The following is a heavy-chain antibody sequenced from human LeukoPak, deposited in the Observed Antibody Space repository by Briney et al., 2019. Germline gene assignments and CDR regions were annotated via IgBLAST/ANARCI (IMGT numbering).Heavy chain of an antibody. V-gene: IGHV1-69*13. D-gene: IGHD1-26*01. CDR2: IIPIFGTA. Sequence: SVKVSCKASGGTFSSYAISWVRQAPGQGLEWMGGIIPIFGTANYAQRFQGRVTITADESTSTAYMELSSLRSEDTAVYYCAIQVGATTYQEKWGQGTLVTVSS. CDR3: AIQVGATTYQEK. CDR1: GGTFSSYA. J-gene: IGHJ4*02.